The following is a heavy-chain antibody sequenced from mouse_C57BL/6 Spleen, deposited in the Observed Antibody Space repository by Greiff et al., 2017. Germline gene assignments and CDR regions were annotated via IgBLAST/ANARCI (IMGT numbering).Heavy chain of an antibody. CDR1: GFSLTSYG. CDR2: IWSGGST. V-gene: IGHV2-5*01. J-gene: IGHJ4*01. CDR3: AKNQGDAMDY. Sequence: VQLKQSGPGLVQPSQSLSITCTVSGFSLTSYGVHWVRQSPGKGLEWLGVIWSGGSTDYNAAFMSRMSITEDNSKSQVFFKMNSLQAEDTAIYYCAKNQGDAMDYWGQGTSVTVSS.